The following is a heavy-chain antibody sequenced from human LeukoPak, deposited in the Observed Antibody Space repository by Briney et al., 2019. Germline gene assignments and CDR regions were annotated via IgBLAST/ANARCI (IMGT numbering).Heavy chain of an antibody. V-gene: IGHV4-4*07. CDR1: GGSISSYY. CDR2: IYTSGST. D-gene: IGHD6-6*01. Sequence: YPSETLSLTCTVSGGSISSYYWSWIRQPAGKGLEWIGRIYTSGSTNYNPSLKSRVAMSVDTSKNQFSLKLSSVTAADTAVYYCASNPKRYSSSAGFDYWGQGTLVTVSS. CDR3: ASNPKRYSSSAGFDY. J-gene: IGHJ4*02.